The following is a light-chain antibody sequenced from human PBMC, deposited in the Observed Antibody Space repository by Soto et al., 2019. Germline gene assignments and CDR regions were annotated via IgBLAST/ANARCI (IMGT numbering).Light chain of an antibody. J-gene: IGKJ1*01. CDR1: QSVSGS. Sequence: EIVLTQSPATLSLSPGERSTLSCRASQSVSGSLAWYQQKPGQAPRLLIFDASNRATGIPARFSGSGSGTDFTLTISSLEPEDFAVYYCQQRSSWWTSGQGTKVEIK. CDR2: DAS. V-gene: IGKV3-11*01. CDR3: QQRSSWWT.